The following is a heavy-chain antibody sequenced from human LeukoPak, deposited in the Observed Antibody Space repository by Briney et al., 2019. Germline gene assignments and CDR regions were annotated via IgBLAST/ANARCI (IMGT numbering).Heavy chain of an antibody. V-gene: IGHV1-69*06. D-gene: IGHD3-10*01. Sequence: GSSVKVSCKASGGTFSSYAISWVRQAPGQGLEWMGGIIPIFGTANYAQKFQGRVTTTADKSTSTAYMELSSLRSEDTAVYYCARVDGSEKTMDYWGQGTLVTVSS. J-gene: IGHJ4*02. CDR1: GGTFSSYA. CDR2: IIPIFGTA. CDR3: ARVDGSEKTMDY.